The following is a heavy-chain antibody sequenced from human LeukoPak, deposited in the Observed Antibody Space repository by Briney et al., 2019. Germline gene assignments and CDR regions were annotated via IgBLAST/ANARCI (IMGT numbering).Heavy chain of an antibody. D-gene: IGHD3-3*01. Sequence: GGSLRLSCAASGFTFSSYEMNWVRQAPGKGLEWVSYISSSGNTIYYADPVKGRFTISGDNAKNSLYLQMNSLRAEDTAVYYCARQMYYDFWSGYSTFDYWGRVTLVTVSS. CDR1: GFTFSSYE. J-gene: IGHJ4*02. CDR2: ISSSGNTI. V-gene: IGHV3-48*03. CDR3: ARQMYYDFWSGYSTFDY.